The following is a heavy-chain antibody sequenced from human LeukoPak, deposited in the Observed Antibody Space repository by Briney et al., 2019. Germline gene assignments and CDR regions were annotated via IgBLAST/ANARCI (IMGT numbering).Heavy chain of an antibody. Sequence: SSGTLSLTCTVSGGSISSSSYYWGWIRQPPGKGLEWIGSIYYSGSTYYNPSLKSRVTISVDTSKDQFSLKLSSVTAADTAVYYCARALGYSNSWRPNYYYYGMDVWGQGTTVTVSS. CDR3: ARALGYSNSWRPNYYYYGMDV. D-gene: IGHD6-13*01. CDR1: GGSISSSSYY. CDR2: IYYSGST. V-gene: IGHV4-39*07. J-gene: IGHJ6*02.